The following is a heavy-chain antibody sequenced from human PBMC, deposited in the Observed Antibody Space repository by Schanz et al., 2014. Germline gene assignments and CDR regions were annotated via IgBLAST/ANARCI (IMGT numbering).Heavy chain of an antibody. CDR2: IIPILDVG. V-gene: IGHV1-69*02. CDR3: ASSGAGYSSSWDFDY. J-gene: IGHJ4*02. CDR1: GGTFSTYP. D-gene: IGHD6-13*01. Sequence: QVQLVQSGAEVKKLGSSMKVSCKASGGTFSTYPINWLRQAPGQGLEWMGRIIPILDVGNYAQQFQGRVTFTADKSTFTAYMDVSSLRSEDTAVYYCASSGAGYSSSWDFDYWGQGTLVTGSS.